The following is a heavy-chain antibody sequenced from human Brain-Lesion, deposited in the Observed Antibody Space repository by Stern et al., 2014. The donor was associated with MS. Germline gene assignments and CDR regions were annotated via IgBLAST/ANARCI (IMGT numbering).Heavy chain of an antibody. CDR1: GFTFSGYW. Sequence: VQLVESGGGLVQPGGSLRLPCEASGFTFSGYWMTWVRQAPGKGPAWVGHINRVGSAEYLVDSVKVRFSISRDNAKNSVYLQMNSLRAEDTAVYYCARDFCGGENCYYPQTRYYYGMDVWGQGTTVTVSS. CDR2: INRVGSAE. V-gene: IGHV3-7*01. D-gene: IGHD2-21*01. J-gene: IGHJ6*02. CDR3: ARDFCGGENCYYPQTRYYYGMDV.